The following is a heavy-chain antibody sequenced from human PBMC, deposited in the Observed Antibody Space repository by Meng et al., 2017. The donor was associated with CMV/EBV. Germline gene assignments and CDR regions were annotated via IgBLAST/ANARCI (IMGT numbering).Heavy chain of an antibody. D-gene: IGHD6-13*01. CDR3: ARVGIAAAGKGGFDY. CDR1: GFTFSSYS. J-gene: IGHJ4*02. CDR2: ISSSSSYI. V-gene: IGHV3-21*01. Sequence: VELVVSGGGLVKPGGYLRLSCAASGFTFSSYSMNWVRQAPGKGLELVSSISSSSSYIYYADSVKGRFTISRDNAKNSLYLQMNSLRAEDTAVYYCARVGIAAAGKGGFDYWGQGTLVTVSS.